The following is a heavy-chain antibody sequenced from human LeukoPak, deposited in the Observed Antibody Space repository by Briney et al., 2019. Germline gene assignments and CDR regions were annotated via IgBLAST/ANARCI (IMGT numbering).Heavy chain of an antibody. CDR1: CGSISSGGYY. D-gene: IGHD2-2*02. J-gene: IGHJ4*02. CDR3: ARVARYCSSTSCYTFDY. V-gene: IGHV4-31*03. CDR2: IYYSGST. Sequence: PSETLSLTCTVSCGSISSGGYYWSWIRQHPGKGLEWIGYIYYSGSTYYNPSLKSRVTISVDTSKDQFSLKLSSVTAADTAVYYCARVARYCSSTSCYTFDYWGQGTLVTVSS.